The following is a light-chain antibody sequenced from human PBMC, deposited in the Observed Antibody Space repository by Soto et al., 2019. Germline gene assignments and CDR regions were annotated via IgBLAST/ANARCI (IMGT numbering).Light chain of an antibody. J-gene: IGKJ4*01. V-gene: IGKV3-15*01. CDR1: QSVSSN. CDR2: GAS. CDR3: QKYNSAPLT. Sequence: EIVLTQSPGILSLSPGERATLSCRASQSVSSNLAWYQQKPGQAPSLLIYGASTRATGTPARFSGSGSGTEFTLTISSLQPEDVAAYYCQKYNSAPLTFGGGTKVYIK.